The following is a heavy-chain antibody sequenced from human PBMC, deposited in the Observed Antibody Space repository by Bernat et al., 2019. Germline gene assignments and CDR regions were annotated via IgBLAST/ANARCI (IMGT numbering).Heavy chain of an antibody. CDR1: GFTFSSYA. CDR2: ISGSGGST. Sequence: EVQLVESGGGLVQPGGSLRLSCAASGFTFSSYAMSWVRQAPGKGLEWVSGISGSGGSTDYADSVKGRFTISRDNSKNMLYLQMNSLRAEDTAVYYCAKEGPYRNYETWSLNWFDPWGQGTLVTVSS. CDR3: AKEGPYRNYETWSLNWFDP. J-gene: IGHJ5*02. V-gene: IGHV3-23*04. D-gene: IGHD4-11*01.